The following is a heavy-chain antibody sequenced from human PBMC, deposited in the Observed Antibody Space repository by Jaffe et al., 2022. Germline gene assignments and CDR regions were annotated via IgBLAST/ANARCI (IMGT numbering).Heavy chain of an antibody. CDR1: GFAFSNYA. Sequence: EVQLLESGGGLVQPGGSLRLSCTASGFAFSNYAMAWVRQAPGKGLECVSVITDSGDDTNDAHFVRGRFTLSRDNSKNTLYLQMNSLTADDTAIYYCAKGRDPYCLRETCYALDSWGQGTLVTVS. CDR2: ITDSGDDT. CDR3: AKGRDPYCLRETCYALDS. J-gene: IGHJ4*02. D-gene: IGHD2-21*01. V-gene: IGHV3-23*01.